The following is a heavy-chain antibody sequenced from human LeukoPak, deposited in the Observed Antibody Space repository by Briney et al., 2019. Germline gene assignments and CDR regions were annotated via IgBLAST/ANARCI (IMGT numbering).Heavy chain of an antibody. V-gene: IGHV4-61*02. CDR3: ARDSGIAAAGAGFDY. Sequence: SETLSLTCTVSGGSISSGSYYWSWIRQPAGKGLEWIGRIYTSGSTNYNPSLKSRVTISVDTSKNQFSLKLSSVTAADTAVYYCARDSGIAAAGAGFDYWGQGTLVTVSS. CDR2: IYTSGST. CDR1: GGSISSGSYY. J-gene: IGHJ4*02. D-gene: IGHD6-13*01.